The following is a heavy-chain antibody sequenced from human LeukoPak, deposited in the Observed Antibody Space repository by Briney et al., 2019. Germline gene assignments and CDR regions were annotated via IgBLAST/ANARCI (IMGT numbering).Heavy chain of an antibody. J-gene: IGHJ4*02. Sequence: PGGSLRLSCAASGFTVSSNYMSWVRQAPGKGLEWVSVIYSGGSTYYADSVKGRFTISRDNSKNTLYLQMNSLRAEDTAVYYCARPYYYDSGGNYWGQGTLVTVSS. D-gene: IGHD3-22*01. CDR3: ARPYYYDSGGNY. CDR2: IYSGGST. V-gene: IGHV3-53*01. CDR1: GFTVSSNY.